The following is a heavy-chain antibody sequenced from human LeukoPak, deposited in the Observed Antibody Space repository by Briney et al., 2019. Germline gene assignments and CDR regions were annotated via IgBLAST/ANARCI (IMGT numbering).Heavy chain of an antibody. J-gene: IGHJ4*02. CDR3: ARDLSSTSNWELDY. CDR2: INPNSGGT. D-gene: IGHD1-26*01. CDR1: GYTFTGYF. V-gene: IGHV1-2*06. Sequence: ASVKVSCKASGYTFTGYFMHWVRQAPGQGLEWMGRINPNSGGTNYAQNFQGRVTMTRDTSNSTAYMDLSRLTSDDTAVYYCARDLSSTSNWELDYWGQGTLVTVSS.